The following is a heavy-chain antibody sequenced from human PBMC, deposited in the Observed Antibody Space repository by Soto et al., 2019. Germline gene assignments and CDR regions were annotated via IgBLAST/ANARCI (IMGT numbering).Heavy chain of an antibody. V-gene: IGHV1-24*01. CDR1: GYTLTELS. CDR2: FDPEDGVT. D-gene: IGHD2-21*02. CDR3: AKDSLFLVTPYFDY. Sequence: ASVKVSCKVSGYTLTELSMHWVRQAPGKGLEWMGGFDPEDGVTIYAQKFQGRVTMTEDTSTDTAYMELSSLRSEDTAVYYCAKDSLFLVTPYFDYWGQGTLVTVSS. J-gene: IGHJ4*02.